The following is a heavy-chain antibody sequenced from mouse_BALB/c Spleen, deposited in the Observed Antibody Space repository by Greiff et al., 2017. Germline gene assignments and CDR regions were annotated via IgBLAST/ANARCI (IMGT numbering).Heavy chain of an antibody. CDR3: ARSHGNYFAMDY. J-gene: IGHJ4*01. D-gene: IGHD2-1*01. CDR1: GFTFSSYA. Sequence: EVQLVESGGGLVKPGGSLKLSCAASGFTFSSYAMSWVRQSPEKRLEWVAEISSGGSYTYYPDTVTGRFTISRDNAKNTLYLEMSSLRSEDTAMYYCARSHGNYFAMDYWGRGTSVTVSS. V-gene: IGHV5-9-4*01. CDR2: ISSGGSYT.